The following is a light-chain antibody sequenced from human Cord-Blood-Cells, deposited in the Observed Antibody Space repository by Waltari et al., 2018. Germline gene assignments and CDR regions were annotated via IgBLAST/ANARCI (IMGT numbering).Light chain of an antibody. CDR1: QSISSY. Sequence: DIQMTQSPSSLSASVGDRVTITCRASQSISSYLNWYQQKPGKAPKLLIYAASSLQSGVPSRLIGSGSGTDFTLTISSLQPEDFATYYCQQSYSTITFGQGTRREIK. V-gene: IGKV1-39*01. CDR3: QQSYSTIT. CDR2: AAS. J-gene: IGKJ5*01.